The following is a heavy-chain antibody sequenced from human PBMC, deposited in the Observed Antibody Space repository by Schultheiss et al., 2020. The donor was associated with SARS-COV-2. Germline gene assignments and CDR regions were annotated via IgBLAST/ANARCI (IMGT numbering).Heavy chain of an antibody. V-gene: IGHV4-59*01. Sequence: SETLSLTCAVYGGSFSGYYWSWIRQPPGKGLEWIGYISYTGSTNYNPSLKSRVTISVDTSKNQFSLKLSSVTAADTAVYYCARDLEDYGDYIDYWGQGTLVTVSS. CDR2: ISYTGST. CDR1: GGSFSGYY. D-gene: IGHD4-17*01. CDR3: ARDLEDYGDYIDY. J-gene: IGHJ4*02.